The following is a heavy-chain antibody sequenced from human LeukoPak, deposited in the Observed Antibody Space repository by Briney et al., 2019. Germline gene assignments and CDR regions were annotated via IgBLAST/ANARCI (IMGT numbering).Heavy chain of an antibody. CDR3: ARDRGGGDSKGPNWFDP. D-gene: IGHD2-21*02. Sequence: SETLSLTCTVSGGSISSSSYYWGWIRQPPGKGLEWIGSIYYSGSTYYNPSLKSRVTISVDTSKNQFSLKLSSVTAADTAVYYCARDRGGGDSKGPNWFDPWGQGTLVTVSS. CDR1: GGSISSSSYY. CDR2: IYYSGST. J-gene: IGHJ5*02. V-gene: IGHV4-39*07.